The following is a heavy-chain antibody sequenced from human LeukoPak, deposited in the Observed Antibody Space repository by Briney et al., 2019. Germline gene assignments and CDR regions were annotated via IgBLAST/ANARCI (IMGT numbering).Heavy chain of an antibody. CDR1: GGSFSGHY. CDR2: INHSGST. D-gene: IGHD5-18*01. V-gene: IGHV4-34*01. J-gene: IGHJ6*04. Sequence: SETLSLTCAVYGGSFSGHYWSWIRQPPGKGLEWIGEINHSGSTNYNPSLKSRVTISVDTSKNQFSLKLSSVTAADTAVYYCARDGGYSYGPGGYYYYGMDVWGKGTTVTVSS. CDR3: ARDGGYSYGPGGYYYYGMDV.